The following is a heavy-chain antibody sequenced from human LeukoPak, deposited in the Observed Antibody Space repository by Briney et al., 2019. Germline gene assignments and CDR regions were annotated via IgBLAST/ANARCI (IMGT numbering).Heavy chain of an antibody. V-gene: IGHV4-4*02. J-gene: IGHJ4*02. CDR1: NASISGRNW. CDR2: VSHSGST. D-gene: IGHD5-18*01. Sequence: PSETLSLTCAVSNASISGRNWWNWDRQPPGKGLEWIGEVSHSGSTNYNPSLKSRVTISVDKSKNQFPLTLSSVTAADTAVYYCARVGSGRYNYGYSLVYWGQGTLVTVSS. CDR3: ARVGSGRYNYGYSLVY.